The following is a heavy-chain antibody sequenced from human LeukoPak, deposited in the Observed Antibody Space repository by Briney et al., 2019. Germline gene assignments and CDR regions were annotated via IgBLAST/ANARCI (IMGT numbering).Heavy chain of an antibody. CDR3: AREHRSSKYFDS. CDR1: GGSFSGYY. D-gene: IGHD6-6*01. J-gene: IGHJ4*02. Sequence: SETLSLTCAVHGGSFSGYYWSWIRQPPGKGLEWIGEINHSGSTNYNPSLKSRVTISVDTSKNEFSLKMNSVTAADTAVYYCAREHRSSKYFDSWGQGALMIVSS. CDR2: INHSGST. V-gene: IGHV4-34*01.